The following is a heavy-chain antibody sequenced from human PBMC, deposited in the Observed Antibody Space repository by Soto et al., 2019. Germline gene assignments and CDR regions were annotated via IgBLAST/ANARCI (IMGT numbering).Heavy chain of an antibody. Sequence: QVHLQQWGAGLLKPSETLSLTCAVYGGSVNGYYWNWIRQPPGKGLEWIGEINHTGGTHYNPSLKSRVTISVDTSKNQFSLRLSSVTAADTAIYYCATRITVVGWLIPPFDPWGQGTQVTVSS. CDR2: INHTGGT. CDR3: ATRITVVGWLIPPFDP. J-gene: IGHJ5*02. D-gene: IGHD3-3*01. CDR1: GGSVNGYY. V-gene: IGHV4-34*02.